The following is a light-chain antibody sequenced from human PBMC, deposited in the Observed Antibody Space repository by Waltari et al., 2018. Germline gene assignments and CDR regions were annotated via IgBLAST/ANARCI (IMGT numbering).Light chain of an antibody. Sequence: QSALTQPASVSGSPGQSITIPCTGSSSDVGPYDYVSWSQHHPGKAPKLIIYGVSNRPSGVSNRFSGSKSGNTASLTISGVQAEDEADYYCSSYTGSSTLVIFGGGTKLTVL. J-gene: IGLJ2*01. CDR1: SSDVGPYDY. V-gene: IGLV2-14*01. CDR2: GVS. CDR3: SSYTGSSTLVI.